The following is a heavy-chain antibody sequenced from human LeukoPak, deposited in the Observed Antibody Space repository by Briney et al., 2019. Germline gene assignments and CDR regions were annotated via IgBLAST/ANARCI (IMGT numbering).Heavy chain of an antibody. D-gene: IGHD3-22*01. CDR1: GGTFSSYA. CDR3: AGVGGYYRVDY. CDR2: ITPILGIA. J-gene: IGHJ4*02. Sequence: GASVKVSCKASGGTFSSYAISWVRQAPGQGLEWMGRITPILGIANYAQKFQGRVTITADKSTSTAYMELSSLRSEDTAVYYCAGVGGYYRVDYWGQGTLVTVSS. V-gene: IGHV1-69*04.